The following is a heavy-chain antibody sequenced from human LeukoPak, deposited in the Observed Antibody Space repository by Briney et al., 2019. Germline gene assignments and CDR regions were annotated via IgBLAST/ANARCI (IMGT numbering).Heavy chain of an antibody. D-gene: IGHD6-13*01. V-gene: IGHV3-74*01. Sequence: GGSLRLSCAASGFTFSSYWMHWVRHAPGKGVVWVSRINTDGSSTSYADSVKGRFTISRDNAKNTLYLQMNSLRAEDTAVYYCARVLLSSSINWGQGTLVTVSS. CDR1: GFTFSSYW. J-gene: IGHJ4*02. CDR2: INTDGSST. CDR3: ARVLLSSSIN.